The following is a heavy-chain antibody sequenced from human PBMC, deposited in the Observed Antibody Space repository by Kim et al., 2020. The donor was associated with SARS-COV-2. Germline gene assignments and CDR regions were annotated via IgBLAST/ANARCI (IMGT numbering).Heavy chain of an antibody. CDR3: ARSHSGSYFDY. CDR2: IWYDGSNK. D-gene: IGHD1-26*01. V-gene: IGHV3-33*01. CDR1: GFTFSSYG. J-gene: IGHJ4*02. Sequence: GGSLRLSCAASGFTFSSYGMHWVRQAPGKGLEWVAVIWYDGSNKYYADSVKGRFTISRDNSKNTLYLQMNSLRAEDTAVYYCARSHSGSYFDYWGQGTLVTVSS.